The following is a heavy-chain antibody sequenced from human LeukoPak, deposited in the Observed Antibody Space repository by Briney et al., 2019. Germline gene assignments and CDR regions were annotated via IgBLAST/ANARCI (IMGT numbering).Heavy chain of an antibody. CDR1: GFTFADYA. J-gene: IGHJ4*02. Sequence: GGSLRLSCAASGFTFADYAMHWVRQAPGTGLEWFSLMRGDGGSTYYADSVKGRFTISRDNSKNSLYLQMNSLRTEDTALYYCAKDMPAAGTYWGQGTLVTVSS. CDR3: AKDMPAAGTY. D-gene: IGHD6-13*01. CDR2: MRGDGGST. V-gene: IGHV3-43*02.